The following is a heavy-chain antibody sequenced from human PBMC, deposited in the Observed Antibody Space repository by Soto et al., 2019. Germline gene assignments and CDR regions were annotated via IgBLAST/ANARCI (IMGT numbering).Heavy chain of an antibody. CDR3: ARVWGGSSWVAAFDI. J-gene: IGHJ3*02. D-gene: IGHD1-26*01. V-gene: IGHV1-69*13. CDR1: GGTFSSYA. Sequence: SVKVSCKASGGTFSSYAISWVRQAPGQGLEWMGGIIPIFGTANYAQKFQGRVTITADESTSTAYMELSSLRSEDTAVYYCARVWGGSSWVAAFDIWGQGTMVTVSS. CDR2: IIPIFGTA.